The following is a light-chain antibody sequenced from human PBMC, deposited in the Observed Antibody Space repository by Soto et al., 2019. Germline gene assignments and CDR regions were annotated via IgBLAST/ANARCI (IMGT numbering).Light chain of an antibody. CDR1: QSVSSY. J-gene: IGKJ4*01. CDR3: QQYNNWLT. CDR2: GAS. Sequence: EFVLTPSPGTLSLSPGERAILSCRASQSVSSYLAWYQQKPGQAPRLLIYGASTRATGIPARFSGSGSGTDFTLTISRLQSEDFAVYYCQQYNNWLTFGGGTKVDIK. V-gene: IGKV3-15*01.